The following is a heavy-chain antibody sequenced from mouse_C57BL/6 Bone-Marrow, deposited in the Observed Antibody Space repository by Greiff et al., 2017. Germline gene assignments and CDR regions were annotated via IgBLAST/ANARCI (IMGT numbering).Heavy chain of an antibody. CDR1: GFHIKDDY. D-gene: IGHD1-1*01. J-gene: IGHJ1*03. Sequence: VQLQQSGAELVRPGASVKLSCTASGFHIKDDYMHWVKQRPEQGLEWIGWIDPANGDTEYASKFQGKATITADTYSNTAYLEITSLTSVNTAVYYCTTPITTVVAPWYFDVWGTGTTVTVSS. CDR3: TTPITTVVAPWYFDV. CDR2: IDPANGDT. V-gene: IGHV14-4*01.